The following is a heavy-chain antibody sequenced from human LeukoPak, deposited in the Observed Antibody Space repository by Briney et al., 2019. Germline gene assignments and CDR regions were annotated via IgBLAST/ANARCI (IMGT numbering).Heavy chain of an antibody. CDR3: ARGCSGGSCLGDFDY. J-gene: IGHJ4*02. CDR1: GFTVSTNC. Sequence: PGGSLRLSCAASGFTVSTNCMNWVRQAPGKGLEWVSLIYSGGGTYYADSVKGRSTISRDNSKNTLYLQMNSLRAEDTAVYYCARGCSGGSCLGDFDYWGQGTLGTVSS. V-gene: IGHV3-66*01. CDR2: IYSGGGT. D-gene: IGHD2-15*01.